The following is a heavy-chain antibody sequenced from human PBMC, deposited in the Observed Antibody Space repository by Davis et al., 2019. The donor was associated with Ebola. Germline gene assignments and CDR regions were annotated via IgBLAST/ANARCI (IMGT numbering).Heavy chain of an antibody. V-gene: IGHV4-39*07. Sequence: PSETLSLTCTVSGGSVSSPSHYWGWIRQPPGKGLEWIGTVYFIGTTYFNPSLKSPVSMSVDTSKNQFFLNLRSLTAADTAVYYCVANSSSSPWFDPWGQGTLVAVSS. CDR1: GGSVSSPSHY. CDR2: VYFIGTT. D-gene: IGHD6-6*01. J-gene: IGHJ5*02. CDR3: VANSSSSPWFDP.